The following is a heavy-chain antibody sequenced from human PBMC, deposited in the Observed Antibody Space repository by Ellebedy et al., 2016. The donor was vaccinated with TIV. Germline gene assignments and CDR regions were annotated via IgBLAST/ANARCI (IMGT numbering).Heavy chain of an antibody. CDR1: GGSVTSGDYA. CDR3: ARDPRYCINGVCPLYNWFDP. Sequence: MPSETLSLTCAVSGGSVTSGDYAWSWVRQPPGRGLEGIGHIYHGGTTHYNPSLKSRVTMSVDTSKNQFSLKLSSVTAADTAVYYCARDPRYCINGVCPLYNWFDPWGQGTLVTVSS. D-gene: IGHD2-8*01. J-gene: IGHJ5*02. CDR2: IYHGGTT. V-gene: IGHV4-30-2*01.